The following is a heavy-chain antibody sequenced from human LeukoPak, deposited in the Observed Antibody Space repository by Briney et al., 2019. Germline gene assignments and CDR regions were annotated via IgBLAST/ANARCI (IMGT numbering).Heavy chain of an antibody. D-gene: IGHD2-8*02. CDR1: GFTFSSYE. Sequence: GGSLRLSCAASGFTFSSYEMNWVRQAPGKGLEWVSYISSSGSTIYYADSVKGRFTISRDNAKNSLYLQMNSLRAEDTAVYYCARLSGGQGVYYFDYWGQGTLVTVSS. V-gene: IGHV3-48*03. CDR3: ARLSGGQGVYYFDY. J-gene: IGHJ4*02. CDR2: ISSSGSTI.